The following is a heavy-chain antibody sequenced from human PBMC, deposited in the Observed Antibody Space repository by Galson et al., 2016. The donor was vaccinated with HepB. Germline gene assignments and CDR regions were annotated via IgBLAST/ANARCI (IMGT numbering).Heavy chain of an antibody. J-gene: IGHJ6*02. D-gene: IGHD2-2*01. Sequence: SVKVSCKASGGTFNTYAISWVRQAPGQGLEWMGGIIPIFGTTNYAQKFQGRVTITADKSTTTAYMELSSLTSDDSAIYYCARFGTRRIIPASTLIFYYHLLDVWGQGTTVTVSS. CDR2: IIPIFGTT. CDR3: ARFGTRRIIPASTLIFYYHLLDV. CDR1: GGTFNTYA. V-gene: IGHV1-69*06.